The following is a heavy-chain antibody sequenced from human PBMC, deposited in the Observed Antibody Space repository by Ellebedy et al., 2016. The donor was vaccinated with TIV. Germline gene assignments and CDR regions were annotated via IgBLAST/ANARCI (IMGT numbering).Heavy chain of an antibody. J-gene: IGHJ4*02. D-gene: IGHD1-1*01. V-gene: IGHV4-39*01. CDR3: ARHHTVERGAIDY. CDR2: IYYSGST. CDR1: GGSISSPSYY. Sequence: MPSETLSLTCTVSGGSISSPSYYWGWIRQPPGKGLAWIGSIYYSGSTYYYPSLKSRVTMSIDTSKNQFSLKLSSVTAADTAVYYFARHHTVERGAIDYWGQGTLVTVSS.